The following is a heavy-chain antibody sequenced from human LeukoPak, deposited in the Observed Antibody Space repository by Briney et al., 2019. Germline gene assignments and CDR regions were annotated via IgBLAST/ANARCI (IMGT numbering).Heavy chain of an antibody. CDR2: IYTSGST. Sequence: SATLSLTCTVSGGFISSYYWSWIWQPAGKGLEWIGRIYTSGSTNYNPSLKSRVTMSVDTSKNPFSLKLSSVTAADSAVYFCARDQSGSGGHNNDAFDIWGHGTMVTVSS. J-gene: IGHJ3*02. CDR3: ARDQSGSGGHNNDAFDI. V-gene: IGHV4-4*07. CDR1: GGFISSYY. D-gene: IGHD1-1*01.